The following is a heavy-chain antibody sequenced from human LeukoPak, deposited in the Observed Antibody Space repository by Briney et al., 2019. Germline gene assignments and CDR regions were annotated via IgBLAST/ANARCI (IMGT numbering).Heavy chain of an antibody. D-gene: IGHD6-19*01. V-gene: IGHV3-23*01. Sequence: QPGGSLRLSCAASGFTFSSYAMSWVRQAPGKGLEWVSAISGSGGSTYYADSVKGRFTISRDNSRNTLYLQMNSLRAEDTAVYYCAREGAVAGTPPFDYWGQGTLVTVSS. CDR1: GFTFSSYA. J-gene: IGHJ4*02. CDR3: AREGAVAGTPPFDY. CDR2: ISGSGGST.